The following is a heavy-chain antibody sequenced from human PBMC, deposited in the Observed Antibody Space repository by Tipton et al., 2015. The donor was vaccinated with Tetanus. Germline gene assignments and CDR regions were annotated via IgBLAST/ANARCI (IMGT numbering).Heavy chain of an antibody. D-gene: IGHD3-22*01. CDR1: GYTFSKYG. CDR3: ARAHPNYYDSSEYYFDY. Sequence: QSGAEVKKPGASVKVSCKASGYTFSKYGISWVRQAPGQGLEWMGWISAYNGNADYARRLQDRVTMTSDTSTSTAYMELRSLRSDDTAVYYCARAHPNYYDSSEYYFDYWGQGTLVTVSS. CDR2: ISAYNGNA. J-gene: IGHJ4*02. V-gene: IGHV1-18*01.